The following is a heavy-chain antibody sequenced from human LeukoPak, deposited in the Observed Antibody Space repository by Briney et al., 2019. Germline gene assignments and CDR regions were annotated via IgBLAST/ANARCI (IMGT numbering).Heavy chain of an antibody. V-gene: IGHV3-74*01. CDR1: GFSFSGYW. CDR3: ARGPNSNWSGLDF. D-gene: IGHD6-6*01. CDR2: ISPTGSTT. Sequence: PGGSLRLSCTVSGFSFSGYWMHWARQLPGKGLVWVSRISPTGSTTSYADSVKGRFTVSRDNAKNTLYLQVNNLRAEDTAVYYCARGPNSNWSGLDFWGQGTLLTVSS. J-gene: IGHJ4*02.